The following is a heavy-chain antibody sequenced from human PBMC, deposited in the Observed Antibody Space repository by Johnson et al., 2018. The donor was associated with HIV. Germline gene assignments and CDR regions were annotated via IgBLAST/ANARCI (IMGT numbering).Heavy chain of an antibody. J-gene: IGHJ3*02. CDR3: ARGDLGDRGDAFEI. V-gene: IGHV3-66*01. CDR1: GFTFDDYA. Sequence: VQLVESGGGLVQPGRSLRLSCAASGFTFDDYAMHWVRQAPGKGLEWVSVIYSGGSTYYADSVKGRFTISRDNSKNTLYLQMNSLRAEDTAVYYCARGDLGDRGDAFEILGQGKMVTVSS. CDR2: IYSGGST. D-gene: IGHD3-16*01.